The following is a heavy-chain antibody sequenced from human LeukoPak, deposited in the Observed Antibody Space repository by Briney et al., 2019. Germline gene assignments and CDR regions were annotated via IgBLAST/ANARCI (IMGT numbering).Heavy chain of an antibody. J-gene: IGHJ4*02. CDR2: IKQDGSEK. Sequence: GGSLRLSCAASGFTFSSYWMSWVRQAPGKGLEWVANIKQDGSEKYYVDSVKGRFTISRDNAKNSLYLQMDSLRAEDTADYYFARDYYVGYFDYWGQGTLVTVSS. D-gene: IGHD3-10*02. V-gene: IGHV3-7*01. CDR1: GFTFSSYW. CDR3: ARDYYVGYFDY.